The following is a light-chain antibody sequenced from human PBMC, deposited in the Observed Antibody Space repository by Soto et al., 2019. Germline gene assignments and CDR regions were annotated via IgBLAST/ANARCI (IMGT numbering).Light chain of an antibody. CDR3: QQYNNWPPGT. CDR2: GAS. CDR1: QSVSSN. Sequence: EIVMTQSPATLSVSPGERATLSCRASQSVSSNLAWYQQKPGQAPRLLIYGASRRATGIPARFSGSGSGTEFTLTISSLQSEDFAVYYCQQYNNWPPGTFGQGTKLEIK. V-gene: IGKV3-15*01. J-gene: IGKJ2*01.